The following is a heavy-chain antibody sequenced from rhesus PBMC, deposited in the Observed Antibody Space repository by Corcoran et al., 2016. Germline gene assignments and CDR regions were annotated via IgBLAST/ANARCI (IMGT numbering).Heavy chain of an antibody. CDR1: GGSISGYYL. Sequence: QVQLQESGPGVVKTSETLSLTCAVSGGSISGYYLWRLLRQPPGKALEWIGYIYGGSGRTSYNPSRKNRVTISKDTSKNQFSLKLSSVTAADTAVYYCARSMSAAGPAAFDFWGQGLRVTVSS. V-gene: IGHV4-143*01. CDR3: ARSMSAAGPAAFDF. CDR2: IYGGSGRT. D-gene: IGHD6S26*01. J-gene: IGHJ3*01.